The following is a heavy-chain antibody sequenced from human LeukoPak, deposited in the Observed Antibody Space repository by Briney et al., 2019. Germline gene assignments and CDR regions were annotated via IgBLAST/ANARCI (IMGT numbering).Heavy chain of an antibody. CDR3: ARHDY. CDR2: IDPTDSYT. J-gene: IGHJ4*02. Sequence: GESLRISCKASGCSLTSYWISWVRQMPGKGLEWMGRIDPTDSYTDYSPSFQGHVTISVDKSINTAYLQWYSLKASDTAMYYCARHDYWGQGTLVTVSS. CDR1: GCSLTSYW. V-gene: IGHV5-10-1*01.